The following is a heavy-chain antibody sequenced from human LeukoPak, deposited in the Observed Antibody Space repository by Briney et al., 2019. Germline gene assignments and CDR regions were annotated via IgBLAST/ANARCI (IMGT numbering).Heavy chain of an antibody. V-gene: IGHV4-59*01. J-gene: IGHJ4*02. CDR2: IYYSGNT. CDR3: ATDSSYGSGSYYT. Sequence: SETLSLTCTVSGGSISSYYWSWIRQPPGKGLEWIGYIYYSGNTNYNPSLKSRVTISVDTSKNQFSLKLSSVTAADTAVYYCATDSSYGSGSYYTWGQGTLVTVSS. CDR1: GGSISSYY. D-gene: IGHD3-10*01.